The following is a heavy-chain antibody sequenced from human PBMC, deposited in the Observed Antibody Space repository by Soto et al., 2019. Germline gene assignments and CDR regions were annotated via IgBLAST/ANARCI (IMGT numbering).Heavy chain of an antibody. J-gene: IGHJ5*02. Sequence: QVQLVESGGGVVQPGRSLRLSCVASGFTLNTYGMHWVRQAPGKGLEWVALISYDGSHEYYADSVKGRFTISRDISKNTVFLQMNSLRPEDKAVYYWAKEMFPRTVLDSSSPWGDAWGQGTLVTVSS. D-gene: IGHD6-6*01. CDR2: ISYDGSHE. CDR3: AKEMFPRTVLDSSSPWGDA. V-gene: IGHV3-30*18. CDR1: GFTLNTYG.